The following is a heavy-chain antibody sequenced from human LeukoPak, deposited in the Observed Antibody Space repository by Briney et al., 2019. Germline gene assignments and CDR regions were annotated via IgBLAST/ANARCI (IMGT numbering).Heavy chain of an antibody. CDR3: ARVVGISIFGVVAHLRFFDL. J-gene: IGHJ2*01. CDR2: IYYSGST. V-gene: IGHV4-59*11. CDR1: GGSISSHY. D-gene: IGHD3-3*01. Sequence: SETLSLTCTVSGGSISSHYWSWIRQPPGKGLEWIGYIYYSGSTDYNPSLKSRVTISVDTSKKQFSLKLSSVTAADTAVYYCARVVGISIFGVVAHLRFFDLWGRGTLVSLSS.